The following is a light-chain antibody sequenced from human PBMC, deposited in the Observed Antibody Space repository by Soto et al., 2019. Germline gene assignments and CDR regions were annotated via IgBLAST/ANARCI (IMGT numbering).Light chain of an antibody. Sequence: QSVLTQPASVSGSPGQSITISCTGTSSDVGGYNYVSWYQQHPGQVPKLMIYDVSNRPSGVSNRFSGSKSGNTASLTISGLQAEDEADYYCSSYPSSSTSVVFGGGPKVTVL. CDR1: SSDVGGYNY. V-gene: IGLV2-14*01. CDR2: DVS. CDR3: SSYPSSSTSVV. J-gene: IGLJ2*01.